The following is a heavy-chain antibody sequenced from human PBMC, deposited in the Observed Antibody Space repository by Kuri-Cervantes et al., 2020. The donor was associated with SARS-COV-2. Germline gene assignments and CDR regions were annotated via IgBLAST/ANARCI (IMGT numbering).Heavy chain of an antibody. V-gene: IGHV3-48*02. J-gene: IGHJ6*02. CDR3: ARYGFGYSTFYGMDV. CDR1: GFPFSNYD. D-gene: IGHD6-13*01. CDR2: ISSSSRTM. Sequence: SCAASGFPFSNYDMHWVRQAPGKGLEWVSYISSSSRTMYNADYVKGRFTISRDNAKHSLYLQMNSLRDEDTAVYYCARYGFGYSTFYGMDVWGQGTTVTVSS.